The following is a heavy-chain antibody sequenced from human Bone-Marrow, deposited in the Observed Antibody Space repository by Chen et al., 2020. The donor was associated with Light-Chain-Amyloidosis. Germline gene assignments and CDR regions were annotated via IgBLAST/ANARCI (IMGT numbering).Heavy chain of an antibody. J-gene: IGHJ4*02. CDR2: VSGSTVST. CDR3: TRKVGYFDF. CDR1: GFTFGDYG. Sequence: EVHLVESGGGVVRPGRSLRLSCTTSGFTFGDYGLAWVRQAPGKGLEWVSTVSGSTVSTYYAGAVKGRFIISRDNSKSTLYLQMNSLRAGDTAVYFCTRKVGYFDFWGQGSLVTVSS. D-gene: IGHD3-22*01. V-gene: IGHV3-23*04.